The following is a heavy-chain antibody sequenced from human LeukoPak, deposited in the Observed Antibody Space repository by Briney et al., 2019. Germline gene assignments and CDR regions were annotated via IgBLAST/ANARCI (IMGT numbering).Heavy chain of an antibody. CDR1: GFTLSSFS. V-gene: IGHV3-64*02. Sequence: PGGSLRLSCAASGFTLSSFSMHWVRQSPGRGLEYVSAINYNGGPTYYADSVKGRFTISRDNSKNTLYLQMASLRAEDMGVYYCARVGPATAFDYWGQGTQVTVSS. CDR2: INYNGGPT. J-gene: IGHJ4*02. CDR3: ARVGPATAFDY.